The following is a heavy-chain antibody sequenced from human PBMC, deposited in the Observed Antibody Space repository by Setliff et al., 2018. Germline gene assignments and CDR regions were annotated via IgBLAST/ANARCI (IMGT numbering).Heavy chain of an antibody. CDR3: ARDQDFWSGYYRASHYMDV. V-gene: IGHV4-61*09. CDR1: GGSISSGSYY. J-gene: IGHJ6*03. Sequence: SETLSLTCTVSGGSISSGSYYWSWIRQPAGKGLEWIGHIYTSGSTNYNPSLKSRVTISVDTSKNQFSLKLSSVTAADTAVYYCARDQDFWSGYYRASHYMDVWGKGTPVTVSS. D-gene: IGHD3-3*01. CDR2: IYTSGST.